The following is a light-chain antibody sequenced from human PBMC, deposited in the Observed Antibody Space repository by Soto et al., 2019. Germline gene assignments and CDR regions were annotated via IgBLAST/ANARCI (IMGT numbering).Light chain of an antibody. V-gene: IGKV4-1*01. J-gene: IGKJ4*01. CDR1: QSLLCTSNNKYC. CDR3: QQYSDSPLT. Sequence: DIVMTQSPDSLAVSLGERATINCKSSQSLLCTSNNKYCLSWFQQKPGQPPKLLIYRASTRESGVPDRFSGRGSGTDFTLAISSLQAEDVAGYYCQQYSDSPLTFGGGTKVEI. CDR2: RAS.